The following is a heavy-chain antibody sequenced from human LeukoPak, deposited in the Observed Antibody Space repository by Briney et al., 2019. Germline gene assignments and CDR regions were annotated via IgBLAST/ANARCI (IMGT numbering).Heavy chain of an antibody. CDR2: ISAYNGNT. CDR3: ARPGRYSGYADFDY. D-gene: IGHD5-12*01. Sequence: ASVKVSCKASGYTFTSYGISWVRQAPGQGLEWMGWISAYNGNTNYAQKLQGRVTMTRDMSTSTVYMELSSLRSEDTAVYYCARPGRYSGYADFDYWGQGTLVTVSS. J-gene: IGHJ4*02. V-gene: IGHV1-18*01. CDR1: GYTFTSYG.